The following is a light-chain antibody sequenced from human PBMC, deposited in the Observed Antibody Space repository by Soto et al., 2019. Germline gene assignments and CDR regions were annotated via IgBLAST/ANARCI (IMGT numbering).Light chain of an antibody. CDR3: QQYGSSPIT. CDR1: QSISSY. CDR2: DAS. V-gene: IGKV1-5*01. J-gene: IGKJ5*01. Sequence: DIQMTQSPWTLSASVGDSVTLTWRDSQSISSYLAWYQQKPGKAPKVLIFDASSLESGVPSRFSGSGSGTDFTLTISSLQPEDFAVYYCQQYGSSPITFGQGTRLEIK.